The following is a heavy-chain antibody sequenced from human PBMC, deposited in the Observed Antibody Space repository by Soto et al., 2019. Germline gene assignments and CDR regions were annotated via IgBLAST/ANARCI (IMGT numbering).Heavy chain of an antibody. CDR2: IHGTRSII. J-gene: IGHJ4*02. V-gene: IGHV3-48*03. CDR3: ARDALNADYDY. Sequence: EVQLVESGGGLVQPGGSLRLSCAVSGFTFSTHAMNWVRQAPGKGLEWVAYIHGTRSIIYYADSVKGRFTISRDNAKNSMYLQMDSLRAEDTALYYCARDALNADYDYWGQGTLVTVSS. D-gene: IGHD3-16*01. CDR1: GFTFSTHA.